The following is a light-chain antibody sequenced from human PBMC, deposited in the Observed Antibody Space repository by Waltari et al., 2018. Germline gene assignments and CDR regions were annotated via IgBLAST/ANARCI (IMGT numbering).Light chain of an antibody. CDR2: RTS. Sequence: DIQMTQSPASLSASVGDRVTITCRASETINNYLNWYQQKPGKAPKFLIYRTSNLQIGVPSRFSGSGSGTDFSLTISSLQPEDSATYYCQQGYIAPLTFGQGTKVEIK. CDR1: ETINNY. J-gene: IGKJ1*01. V-gene: IGKV1-39*01. CDR3: QQGYIAPLT.